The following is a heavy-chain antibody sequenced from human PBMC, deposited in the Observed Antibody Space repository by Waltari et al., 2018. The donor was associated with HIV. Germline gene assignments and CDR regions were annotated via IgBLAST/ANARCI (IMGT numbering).Heavy chain of an antibody. Sequence: QVQLQESGPGLVKPSATLSLTCIASGGSITNYSWQWIRQPAGKGLEWLGRINASGGTNYNPSLKSRVTMSVDTSKNQFSLKLTSVTAADTAVYFCARETSGPTWRLFDSWGQGTLVTVSS. J-gene: IGHJ4*02. V-gene: IGHV4-4*07. CDR1: GGSITNYS. D-gene: IGHD1-26*01. CDR3: ARETSGPTWRLFDS. CDR2: INASGGT.